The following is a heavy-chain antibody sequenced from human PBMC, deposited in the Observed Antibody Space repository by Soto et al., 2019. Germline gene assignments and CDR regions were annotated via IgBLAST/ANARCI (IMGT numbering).Heavy chain of an antibody. J-gene: IGHJ4*02. CDR1: GDTFNSYV. CDR3: ARESLGAKGADH. CDR2: IIPIIGVT. D-gene: IGHD3-16*01. Sequence: QVQLVQSWAEVMRPGSSVKVSCESSGDTFNSYVISWVRQAPGQGLEWMGGIIPIIGVTHYAQKFQGRVTISALSSTGTAYMELTNLGVEDTALYYCARESLGAKGADHWGQGTLVTVSS. V-gene: IGHV1-69*17.